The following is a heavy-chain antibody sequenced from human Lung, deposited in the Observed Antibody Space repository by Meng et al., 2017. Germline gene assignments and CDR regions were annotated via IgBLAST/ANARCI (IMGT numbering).Heavy chain of an antibody. V-gene: IGHV4-30-4*01. CDR1: GGSISSSNYY. CDR2: IYNSGST. CDR3: ARGQKGYFDL. Sequence: QVQRQEQGPGLVKPSQTLSLTCTVSGGSISSSNYYWSWIRQPPGKGLEWSGHIYNSGSTYYNPSLKSRITISVGTSKNQFSLKLSSVTAADTAVYYCARGQKGYFDLWGRGTLVTVSS. J-gene: IGHJ2*01.